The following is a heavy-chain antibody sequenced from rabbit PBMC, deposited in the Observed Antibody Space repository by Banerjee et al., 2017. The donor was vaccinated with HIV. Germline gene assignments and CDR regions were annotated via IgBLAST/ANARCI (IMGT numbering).Heavy chain of an antibody. D-gene: IGHD8-1*01. J-gene: IGHJ6*01. CDR2: IYTGNGGT. CDR3: ARDTGTSFSTYGMDL. CDR1: GFSFSSDYY. Sequence: QSLEESGGGLVQPEGSLTLTCTASGFSFSSDYYMCWVRQAPGKGLEWIGCIYTGNGGTYYASWAKGRFTISKTSSTTVTLQMTSLTAADTATYFCARDTGTSFSTYGMDLWGPGTLVTVS. V-gene: IGHV1S40*01.